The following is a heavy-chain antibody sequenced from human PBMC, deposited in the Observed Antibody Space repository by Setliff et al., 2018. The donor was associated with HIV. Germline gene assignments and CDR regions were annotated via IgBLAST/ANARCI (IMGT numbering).Heavy chain of an antibody. Sequence: GGSMRLSCEASGFTFSDYDFHWVRQAAGKGLEWVSAIGTGGDTYYVDSVKGRVTISRENARISLYFQMNSLRVGDTAVYYCAREIRTVYTGGHYFYGIDVWGQGTSVTVSS. V-gene: IGHV3-13*01. CDR1: GFTFSDYD. CDR3: AREIRTVYTGGHYFYGIDV. J-gene: IGHJ6*02. D-gene: IGHD3-16*01. CDR2: IGTGGDT.